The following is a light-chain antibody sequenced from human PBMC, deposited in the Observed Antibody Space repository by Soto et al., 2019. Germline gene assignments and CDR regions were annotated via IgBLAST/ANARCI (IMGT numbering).Light chain of an antibody. V-gene: IGKV3-11*01. Sequence: EIVLTQSPATLSLSPGERATLSYRASQNVSRFLAWYQRRPGQPPRLLIYDASKRASDIPARFSGSGSGTDFTLTIGSLEPEDSAVYYCQQRSNWPPLTFGGGTKVEIK. CDR3: QQRSNWPPLT. CDR2: DAS. CDR1: QNVSRF. J-gene: IGKJ4*01.